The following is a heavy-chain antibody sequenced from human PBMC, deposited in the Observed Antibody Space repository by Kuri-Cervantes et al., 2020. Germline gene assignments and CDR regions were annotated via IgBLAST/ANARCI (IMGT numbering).Heavy chain of an antibody. CDR1: GGSFSGYY. V-gene: IGHV4-34*10. CDR2: INHSGGT. J-gene: IGHJ5*02. Sequence: ESLKISCAVYGGSFSGYYWSWIRQPPGKGLEWIGEINHSGGTNYSPSLRGRVTISLDTPKSQFYLRLRSVTAADTAIYYCARTRDAYNYRRGDAFDPWGQGSLVTVSS. D-gene: IGHD5-24*01. CDR3: ARTRDAYNYRRGDAFDP.